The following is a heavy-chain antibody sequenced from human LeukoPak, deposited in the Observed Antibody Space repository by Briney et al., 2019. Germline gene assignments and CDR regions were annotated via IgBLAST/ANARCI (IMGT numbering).Heavy chain of an antibody. V-gene: IGHV1-8*01. D-gene: IGHD3-16*02. J-gene: IGHJ4*02. CDR2: MNPNSGNT. Sequence: ASVKVSCKASGCTFTSYDINWVRQATGQGLEWMGWMNPNSGNTGYAQKFQGRVTMTRNTSISTAYMELSSLRSEDTAVYYCARDVTGSYRFDYWGQGTLVTVSS. CDR1: GCTFTSYD. CDR3: ARDVTGSYRFDY.